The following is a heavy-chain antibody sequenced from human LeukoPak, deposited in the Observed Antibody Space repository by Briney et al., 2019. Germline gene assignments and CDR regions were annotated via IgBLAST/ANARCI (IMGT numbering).Heavy chain of an antibody. Sequence: SETLSLTCTVSGDSITNSYWTWIRQPPGKGLEYIAYIFHTGSTNYNPSLKGRATISLDTSKNQFSLKLTSVTSADTAVYYGAREYCTRTNCYDYFDYWGQGTLVTVSS. D-gene: IGHD2-2*01. CDR2: IFHTGST. J-gene: IGHJ4*02. V-gene: IGHV4-59*01. CDR3: AREYCTRTNCYDYFDY. CDR1: GDSITNSY.